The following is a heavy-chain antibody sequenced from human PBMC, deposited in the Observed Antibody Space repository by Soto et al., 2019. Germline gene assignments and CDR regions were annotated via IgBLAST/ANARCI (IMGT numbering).Heavy chain of an antibody. CDR3: ARDALSSSWADP. V-gene: IGHV3-74*01. J-gene: IGHJ5*02. D-gene: IGHD6-13*01. CDR2: INMDGSST. CDR1: GFPFSSYW. Sequence: GGTLRLSCAPPGFPFSSYWIQWVRQAPGKGLVWVSRINMDGSSTSYADSVKGRFTISRDNAKNTLYLQMNSLRAEDTAVYYCARDALSSSWADPWGQGTLVTVSS.